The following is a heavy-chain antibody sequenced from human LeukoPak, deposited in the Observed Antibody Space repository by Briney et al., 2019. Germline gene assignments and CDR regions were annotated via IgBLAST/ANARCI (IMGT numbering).Heavy chain of an antibody. CDR3: ARVRYCSGGSCYSFDY. V-gene: IGHV4-34*01. Sequence: SETLSLTCAVYGGSFSGYYWSWIRQAPGKGLEWIGEINHSGSTNYNPSLKSRVTISVDTSKNQFSLKLSSVTAADTAVYYCARVRYCSGGSCYSFDYWGQGTLVTVSS. CDR2: INHSGST. D-gene: IGHD2-15*01. CDR1: GGSFSGYY. J-gene: IGHJ4*02.